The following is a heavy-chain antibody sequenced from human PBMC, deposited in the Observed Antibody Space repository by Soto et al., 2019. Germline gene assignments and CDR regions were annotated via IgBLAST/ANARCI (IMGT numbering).Heavy chain of an antibody. CDR2: IYHSGST. D-gene: IGHD1-1*01. CDR1: GGSISSDDSY. CDR3: ARLESTYYYYYYGMDV. Sequence: PSETLSLTCTVSGGSISSDDSYWAWLRQPPGKGLEWIGSIYHSGSTNYNPSLKSRVTISVDKSKNQFSLKLSSVTAADTAVYYCARLESTYYYYYYGMDVWGQGTTVTVSS. V-gene: IGHV4-39*07. J-gene: IGHJ6*02.